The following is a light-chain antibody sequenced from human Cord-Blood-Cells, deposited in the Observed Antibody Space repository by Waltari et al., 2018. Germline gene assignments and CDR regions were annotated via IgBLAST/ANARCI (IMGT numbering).Light chain of an antibody. Sequence: QSVLTQPPSVSGAPGHRVTLSCTGSSSNIGAGYDVHWYQQLPGTAPKLHIYGNSNRPSGVPDRFSGSKSGTSASLAITGLQAEDEADYYCQSYDSSLSGSVFGGGTKLTVL. CDR1: SSNIGAGYD. CDR2: GNS. CDR3: QSYDSSLSGSV. J-gene: IGLJ2*01. V-gene: IGLV1-40*01.